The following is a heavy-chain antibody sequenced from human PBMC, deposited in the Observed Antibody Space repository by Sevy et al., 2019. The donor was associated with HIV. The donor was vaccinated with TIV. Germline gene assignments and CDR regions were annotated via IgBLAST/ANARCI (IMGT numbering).Heavy chain of an antibody. V-gene: IGHV1-18*04. CDR2: ISAYNGNT. D-gene: IGHD2-15*01. CDR3: ARDRGRAADNWFDP. J-gene: IGHJ5*02. CDR1: GYTFTSYG. Sequence: ASMKVSCKASGYTFTSYGISWVRQAPGQGLEWMGWISAYNGNTNYAQKLQGRVTMTTDTSTSTAYMELRSLRSDDTAVYYCARDRGRAADNWFDPWGQGTLVTVSS.